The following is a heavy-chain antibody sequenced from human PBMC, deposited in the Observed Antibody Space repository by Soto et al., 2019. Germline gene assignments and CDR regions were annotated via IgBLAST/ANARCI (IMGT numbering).Heavy chain of an antibody. CDR1: GFRFNTYA. CDR3: AYFGGDCMSRYYYGMDV. Sequence: EVQLLDSGGGLVQPGGSLRLSCVASGFRFNTYAMNWVRQAPGKGLEWVSTISGRGGKTYYADSVKGRFTITRDISKNTLYIQKNHPRAEDTALYYFAYFGGDCMSRYYYGMDVWGQGTTVTVSS. V-gene: IGHV3-23*01. D-gene: IGHD2-21*02. J-gene: IGHJ6*02. CDR2: ISGRGGKT.